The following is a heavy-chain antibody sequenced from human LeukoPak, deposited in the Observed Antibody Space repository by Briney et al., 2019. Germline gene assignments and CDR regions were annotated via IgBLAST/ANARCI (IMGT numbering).Heavy chain of an antibody. D-gene: IGHD6-19*01. CDR1: GFTFSSYS. V-gene: IGHV3-21*01. J-gene: IGHJ6*02. CDR3: ARDRQSLVGGYYYYYYGMDV. CDR2: ISSSSSYI. Sequence: GGSLRLSCAASGFTFSSYSMNWVRQAPGKGLEWVSSISSSSSYIYYADSVKGRFTISRDNAKNSLYLQMNSLRAEDTAVYYCARDRQSLVGGYYYYYYGMDVWGQGTTVTVSS.